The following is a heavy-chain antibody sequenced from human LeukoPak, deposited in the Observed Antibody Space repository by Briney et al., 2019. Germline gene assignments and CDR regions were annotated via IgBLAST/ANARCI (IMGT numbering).Heavy chain of an antibody. J-gene: IGHJ4*02. CDR3: ARLHSSSWYEFYFDY. V-gene: IGHV4-59*08. D-gene: IGHD6-13*01. CDR1: GGSISSYY. CDR2: IYYSGGT. Sequence: SETLSLTCTVSGGSISSYYWSWIRQPPGKGLEWIGYIYYSGGTNYNPSPKSRVTISVDTSKNQFSLKLSSVTAADTAVYYCARLHSSSWYEFYFDYWGQGTLVTVSS.